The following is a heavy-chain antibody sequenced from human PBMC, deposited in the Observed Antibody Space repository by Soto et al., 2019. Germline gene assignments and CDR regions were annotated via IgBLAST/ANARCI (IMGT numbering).Heavy chain of an antibody. D-gene: IGHD3-10*01. CDR3: TKARPSGSYYDGEGFDI. Sequence: GGSLSLSCSASGFTFSNYAMRWVRQAPGQGLEWVSAISSTGTSPYYAGSVQGRFTVSSDNYKNKLYLQMKSLRAEDTAIYFFTKARPSGSYYDGEGFDIWGQGTMVTVSS. CDR2: ISSTGTSP. V-gene: IGHV3-23*01. CDR1: GFTFSNYA. J-gene: IGHJ3*02.